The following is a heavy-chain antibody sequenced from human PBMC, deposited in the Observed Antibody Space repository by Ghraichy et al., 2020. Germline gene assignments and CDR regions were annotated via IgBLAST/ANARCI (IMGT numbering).Heavy chain of an antibody. CDR2: VDYRGST. J-gene: IGHJ6*02. CDR3: ASHAPILRYGMDV. V-gene: IGHV4-59*11. CDR1: GGSISSHY. Sequence: ESLNISCTVSGGSISSHYWSWIRQPPGKGLEWIGYVDYRGSTNYNPSLKSRVTISGDTSKNQFSLKLSSVTAADTAVYYCASHAPILRYGMDVWGPGTTGTVAS.